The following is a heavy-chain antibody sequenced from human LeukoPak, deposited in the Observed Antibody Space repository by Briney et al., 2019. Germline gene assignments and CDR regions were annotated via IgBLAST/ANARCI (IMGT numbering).Heavy chain of an antibody. CDR3: AGMRLDWNDVLFPPL. V-gene: IGHV1-2*02. CDR1: GYTFTGYY. D-gene: IGHD1-1*01. Sequence: ASVKVSCKASGYTFTGYYMHWVRQAPGQGLEWMGWINPNSGGTNYAQKFQGRVTMTRDTSISTAYMELSRLRSDDTAVYYCAGMRLDWNDVLFPPLWGQGTLVTVSS. CDR2: INPNSGGT. J-gene: IGHJ4*02.